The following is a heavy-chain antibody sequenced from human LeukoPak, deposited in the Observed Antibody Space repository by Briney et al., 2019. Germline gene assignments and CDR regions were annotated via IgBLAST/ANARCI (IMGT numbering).Heavy chain of an antibody. Sequence: GESLKISCKGSGYSFTSYWIGWVRQMPGKGLEWMGIIYPGDSDTRYSPSFQGQVTISADKSISTAYLQWSSLKASDTAMYYCVRLLPYSSPLGSGAFDIWGQGTMVTVSS. J-gene: IGHJ3*02. V-gene: IGHV5-51*01. D-gene: IGHD6-13*01. CDR1: GYSFTSYW. CDR3: VRLLPYSSPLGSGAFDI. CDR2: IYPGDSDT.